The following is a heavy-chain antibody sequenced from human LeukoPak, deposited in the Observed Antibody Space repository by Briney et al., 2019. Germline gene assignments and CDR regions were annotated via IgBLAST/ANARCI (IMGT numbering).Heavy chain of an antibody. Sequence: PGRSLRLSCAASGLTFSNYGMHWVRQAPGEGLEWVAIISYDGSNKYYADSVKGRFTISRDNSKNTLYLQMNSLRAEDTAVYYCAKDPCSGTSCSIDSWGQGTLVTVSS. D-gene: IGHD2-2*01. J-gene: IGHJ4*02. CDR3: AKDPCSGTSCSIDS. CDR1: GLTFSNYG. CDR2: ISYDGSNK. V-gene: IGHV3-30*18.